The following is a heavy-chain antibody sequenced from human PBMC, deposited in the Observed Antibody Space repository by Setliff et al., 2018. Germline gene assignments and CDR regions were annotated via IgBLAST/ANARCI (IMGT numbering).Heavy chain of an antibody. J-gene: IGHJ4*02. CDR1: GGSISSYS. D-gene: IGHD6-19*01. CDR2: FYYDGRT. V-gene: IGHV4-59*08. CDR3: ASNPFNSGPPYYFDY. Sequence: SETLSLTCSVSGGSISSYSWGWIRQPPGKGLEWIGFFYYDGRTNYNPSLKSRVTISEDTSKNQFSLKLDSVIVADTAVYYCASNPFNSGPPYYFDYWGQGTLVTVSS.